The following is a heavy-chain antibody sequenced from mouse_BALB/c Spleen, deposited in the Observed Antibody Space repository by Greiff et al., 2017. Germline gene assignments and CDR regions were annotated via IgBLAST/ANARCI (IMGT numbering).Heavy chain of an antibody. CDR3: ARNYGYDREAY. V-gene: IGHV3-2*02. D-gene: IGHD2-2*01. J-gene: IGHJ3*01. Sequence: EVKLQESGPGLVKPSQSLSLTCTVTGYSITSDYAWNWIRQFPGNKLEWMGYISYSGSTSYNPSLKSRISITRDTSKNQFFLQLNSVTTEDTATYYCARNYGYDREAYWGQGTLVTVSA. CDR2: ISYSGST. CDR1: GYSITSDYA.